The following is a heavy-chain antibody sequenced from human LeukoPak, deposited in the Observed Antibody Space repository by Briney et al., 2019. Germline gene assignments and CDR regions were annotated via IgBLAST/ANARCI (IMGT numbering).Heavy chain of an antibody. Sequence: ASVKVSCKASGYTFTGYSMHWVRQAHGQGLESMGWINPNSGDTSYAQNFQGRVIMTTDTSISTAYMELSRLRSDDTAVYYCARGAEFSGRDWFDPWGQGTLVTVSS. CDR1: GYTFTGYS. D-gene: IGHD1-14*01. J-gene: IGHJ5*02. CDR3: ARGAEFSGRDWFDP. CDR2: INPNSGDT. V-gene: IGHV1-2*02.